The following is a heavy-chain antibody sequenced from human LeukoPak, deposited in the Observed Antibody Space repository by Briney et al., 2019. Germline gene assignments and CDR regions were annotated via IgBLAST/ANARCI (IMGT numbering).Heavy chain of an antibody. CDR1: GGSISSYY. J-gene: IGHJ6*03. Sequence: PSETLSLTCTVPGGSISSYYWSWIRQPPGKGLEWIGYIYYSGSTNYNPSLKSRVTISVDTSKNQFSLKLSSVTAADTAVYYCARAPYDSSGYYYDYYYYYMDVWGKGTTVTVSS. V-gene: IGHV4-59*01. CDR2: IYYSGST. D-gene: IGHD3-22*01. CDR3: ARAPYDSSGYYYDYYYYYMDV.